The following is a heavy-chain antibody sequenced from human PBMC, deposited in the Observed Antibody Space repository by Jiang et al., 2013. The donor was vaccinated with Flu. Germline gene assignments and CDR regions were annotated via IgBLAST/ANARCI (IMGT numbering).Heavy chain of an antibody. CDR2: ISSSSTYM. J-gene: IGHJ6*02. D-gene: IGHD4-11*01. V-gene: IGHV3-21*01. CDR1: GFTFSIYS. Sequence: QLVESGGGLVKPGGSLRLSCAASGFTFSIYSMNWVRQAPGKGLEWVSSISSSSTYMYYADSLEGRFTISRDNAKNSLYLQMNSLRAEDTAVYYCARDLAATVTTKPLYGMDVWGQ. CDR3: ARDLAATVTTKPLYGMDV.